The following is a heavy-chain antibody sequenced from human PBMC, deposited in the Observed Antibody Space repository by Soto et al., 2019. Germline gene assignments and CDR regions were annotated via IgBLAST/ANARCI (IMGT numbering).Heavy chain of an antibody. CDR1: GDSISSGAYY. D-gene: IGHD2-15*01. V-gene: IGHV4-39*01. CDR2: IYYSGST. Sequence: SETLSLTCTVSGDSISSGAYYWSWIRQPPGKGLEWIGSIYYSGSTYYNPSLRSRVTISVDTSKNQFSLKLSSVTAADTAVYYCARRVVHFDYWGQGTLVTVSS. CDR3: ARRVVHFDY. J-gene: IGHJ4*02.